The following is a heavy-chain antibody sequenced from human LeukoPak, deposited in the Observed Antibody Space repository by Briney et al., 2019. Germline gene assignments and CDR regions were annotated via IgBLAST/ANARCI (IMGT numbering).Heavy chain of an antibody. Sequence: PGGSLRLSCAASGFSFSIYSMNWVRQAPGKGLEWVSSISRTSEYIHYADSVRGRFAISRDNAKNSVYLQMNSLRAEDTAVYFCAGGGDFDYWGQGILVTVSA. D-gene: IGHD3-16*01. J-gene: IGHJ4*02. V-gene: IGHV3-21*01. CDR2: ISRTSEYI. CDR3: AGGGDFDY. CDR1: GFSFSIYS.